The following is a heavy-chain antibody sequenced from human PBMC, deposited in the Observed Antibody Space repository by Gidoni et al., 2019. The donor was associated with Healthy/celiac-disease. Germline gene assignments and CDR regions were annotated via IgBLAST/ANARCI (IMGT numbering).Heavy chain of an antibody. Sequence: EVQLVQSGAEVKKPGESLKISCKGSGYSFTSYWIGWVRQMPGKGLEWMGIIYPGDSDTRYSPSFQGQVTISADKSISTAYLQWSSLKASDTAMYYCARHLGDYVWGSYRYDGIDWFDPWGQGTLVTVSS. V-gene: IGHV5-51*01. CDR3: ARHLGDYVWGSYRYDGIDWFDP. J-gene: IGHJ5*02. CDR2: IYPGDSDT. D-gene: IGHD3-16*02. CDR1: GYSFTSYW.